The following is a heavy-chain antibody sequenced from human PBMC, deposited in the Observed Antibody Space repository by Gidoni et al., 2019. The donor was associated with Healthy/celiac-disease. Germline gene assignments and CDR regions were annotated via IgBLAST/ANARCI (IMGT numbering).Heavy chain of an antibody. J-gene: IGHJ6*03. CDR3: ARGRYKSALFYYMDV. CDR1: GFTFSSYG. D-gene: IGHD3-16*02. CDR2: IGYEGSNK. V-gene: IGHV3-33*01. Sequence: QVQLVESGGGVVQPGRSLRLSCAASGFTFSSYGMHWVRQAPGKGLEWVAVIGYEGSNKYYADSVKGRFTISRDNSKNTLYLQMNSLRAEVTAVYYCARGRYKSALFYYMDVWGKGTTVTVSS.